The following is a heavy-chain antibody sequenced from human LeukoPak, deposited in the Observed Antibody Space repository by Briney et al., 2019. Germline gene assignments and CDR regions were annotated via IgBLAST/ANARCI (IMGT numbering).Heavy chain of an antibody. CDR2: ISSGGTYI. CDR1: GFTFSIYT. Sequence: GGSLRLSCATSGFTFSIYTMNWVRQAPGKGLEWVSCISSGGTYIYNADSVKGRFTIPRDNAKNSLYLQMNNLRAEDTAVYYCAREEDSSTIRSSHGMDVWGQGTTVTVSS. D-gene: IGHD6-6*01. CDR3: AREEDSSTIRSSHGMDV. J-gene: IGHJ6*02. V-gene: IGHV3-21*01.